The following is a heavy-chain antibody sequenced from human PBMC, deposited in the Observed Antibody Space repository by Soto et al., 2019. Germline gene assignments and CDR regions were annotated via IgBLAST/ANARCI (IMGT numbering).Heavy chain of an antibody. CDR3: ARAYRRDGYFAY. D-gene: IGHD2-2*01. CDR2: IWYDGSNK. Sequence: QVQLVESGGGVVQPGRSLRLSCAASGFTFSSYGMHWVRQAPGKGLEWVAVIWYDGSNKYYADSVKGRFTISRDNSKNTLYLQMNSLRAEDTAVYYCARAYRRDGYFAYWGQGTLVTVSS. CDR1: GFTFSSYG. J-gene: IGHJ4*02. V-gene: IGHV3-33*01.